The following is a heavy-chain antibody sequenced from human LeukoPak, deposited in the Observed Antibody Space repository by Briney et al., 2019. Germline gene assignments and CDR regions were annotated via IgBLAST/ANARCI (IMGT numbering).Heavy chain of an antibody. CDR1: GGSFSGYY. V-gene: IGHV4-34*12. CDR3: AKSNGYGLVDI. J-gene: IGHJ3*02. Sequence: SETLSLTCAVYGGSFSGYYWSWIRQPPGRRLEWIGNIFYSGSTYYSPSLRSRVTISLDTSRNQFSLKLNSVTAADTAVYYCAKSNGYGLVDIWGQGTMVTVSS. CDR2: IFYSGST. D-gene: IGHD3-10*01.